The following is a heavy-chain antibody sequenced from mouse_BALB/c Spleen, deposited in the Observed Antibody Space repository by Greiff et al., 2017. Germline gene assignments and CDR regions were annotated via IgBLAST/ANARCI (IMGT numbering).Heavy chain of an antibody. D-gene: IGHD2-3*01. CDR3: ARTDGYPPFDY. CDR1: GYTFTGYY. Sequence: LVKPGASVKISCKASGYTFTGYYMHWVKQSHEKSLEWIGYISCYNGATSYNQKFKGKATFTVDTSSNTAYMQFNSLTSEDSAVYYCARTDGYPPFDYWGQGTTLTVSS. CDR2: ISCYNGAT. V-gene: IGHV1S34*01. J-gene: IGHJ2*01.